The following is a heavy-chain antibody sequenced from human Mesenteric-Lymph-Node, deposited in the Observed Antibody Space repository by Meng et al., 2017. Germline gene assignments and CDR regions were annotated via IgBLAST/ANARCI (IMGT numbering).Heavy chain of an antibody. CDR1: GGTFSSDA. V-gene: IGHV1-69*01. CDR3: ARGAVIATTYYFEY. D-gene: IGHD1-26*01. J-gene: IGHJ4*02. CDR2: NIPIFGPT. Sequence: VPLVESGAEVKKPGVSVKVACKDSGGTFSSDAMCLLQHAAGQGLEWMGGNIPIFGPTNYAQKFQGRLTITADESTCTAYMGLSGLRSEDTALYDCARGAVIATTYYFEYWGQGSLVTVSS.